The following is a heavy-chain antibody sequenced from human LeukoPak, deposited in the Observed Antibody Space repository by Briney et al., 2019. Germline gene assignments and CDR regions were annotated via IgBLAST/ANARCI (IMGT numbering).Heavy chain of an antibody. D-gene: IGHD4-17*01. J-gene: IGHJ6*02. CDR2: INAGNGNT. CDR1: GYTFTSYA. V-gene: IGHV1-3*01. CDR3: AREGDYGDYVGGMDV. Sequence: ASVKVSCKASGYTFTSYAMHWVRQAPGQRLEWMGWINAGNGNTKYSQKFQGRVTITRDTSASTAYMELSSLRSEDTAVYYCAREGDYGDYVGGMDVWGQGTTVTVSS.